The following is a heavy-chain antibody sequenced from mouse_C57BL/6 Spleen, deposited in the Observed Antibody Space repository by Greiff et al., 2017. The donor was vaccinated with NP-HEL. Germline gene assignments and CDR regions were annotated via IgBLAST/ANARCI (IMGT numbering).Heavy chain of an antibody. Sequence: EVKVVESGGGLVKPGGSLKLSCAASGFTFSDYGMHWVRQAPEKGLEWVAYISSGSSTIYYEDTVKGRFTISRDNSKNTLFLQMTSLRSEDTAMYYCARSTNSWFAYWGQGTLVTVSA. D-gene: IGHD4-1*01. CDR2: ISSGSSTI. J-gene: IGHJ3*01. V-gene: IGHV5-17*01. CDR1: GFTFSDYG. CDR3: ARSTNSWFAY.